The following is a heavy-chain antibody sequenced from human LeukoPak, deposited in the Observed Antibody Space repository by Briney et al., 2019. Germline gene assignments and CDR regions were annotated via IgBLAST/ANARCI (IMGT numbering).Heavy chain of an antibody. CDR2: ISSSSSYI. CDR3: ARDRTSGRDYYDSSGFYYFDY. CDR1: GFTFSSYS. V-gene: IGHV3-21*01. D-gene: IGHD3-22*01. J-gene: IGHJ4*02. Sequence: PGGSLRLSCAASGFTFSSYSMNWVRQAPGKGLEWVSSISSSSSYIYYADSVKGRFTISRDNAKNSLYLQMNSLRAEDTAVYYCARDRTSGRDYYDSSGFYYFDYWGQGTLVTVSS.